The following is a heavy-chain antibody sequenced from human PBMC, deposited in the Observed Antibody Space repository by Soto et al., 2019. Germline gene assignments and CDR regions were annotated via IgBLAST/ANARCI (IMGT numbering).Heavy chain of an antibody. CDR1: GISLSTKEVG. CDR2: IYWDGDQ. CDR3: ARPSLKNGWAFAY. V-gene: IGHV2-5*02. Sequence: QITLKESGPTLVKPTQTLTLTCTFSGISLSTKEVGVGWIRQPPGKGLEWLALIYWDGDQRYRPSLRTSVTIANGTSKILVFLTMANMDTVDTATSFCARPSLKNGWAFAYRDQAALVTVSS. J-gene: IGHJ4*02. D-gene: IGHD6-19*01.